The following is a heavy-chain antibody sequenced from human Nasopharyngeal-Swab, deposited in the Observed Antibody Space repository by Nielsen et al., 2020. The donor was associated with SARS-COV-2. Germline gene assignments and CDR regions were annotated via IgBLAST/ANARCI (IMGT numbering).Heavy chain of an antibody. V-gene: IGHV1-2*06. Sequence: ASVKVSCKASGYTFTSYYMNWVRQAPGQGLEWMGRIKPNSGGTTYAQKFQGRVTMTRDTSISTAYMQLSRLRSDDTAVYYCARGPQGDWFDLWGQGTLVTVSS. J-gene: IGHJ5*02. CDR3: ARGPQGDWFDL. D-gene: IGHD3-16*01. CDR1: GYTFTSYY. CDR2: IKPNSGGT.